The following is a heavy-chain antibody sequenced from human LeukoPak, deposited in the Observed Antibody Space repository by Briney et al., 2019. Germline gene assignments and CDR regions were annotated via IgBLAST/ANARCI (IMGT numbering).Heavy chain of an antibody. CDR1: GYTFTSYG. CDR3: ARDIVVVPAINYYYYGMDV. J-gene: IGHJ6*02. D-gene: IGHD2-2*01. V-gene: IGHV1-69*13. Sequence: ASVKVSCKASGYTFTSYGISWVRQAPGQGLEWMGGIIPIFGTANYAQKFQGRVTITADESTSTAYMGLSSLRSEDTAVYYCARDIVVVPAINYYYYGMDVWGQGTTVTVSS. CDR2: IIPIFGTA.